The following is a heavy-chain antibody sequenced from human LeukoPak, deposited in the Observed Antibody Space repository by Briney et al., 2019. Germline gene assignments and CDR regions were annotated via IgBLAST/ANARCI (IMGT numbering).Heavy chain of an antibody. CDR3: ARGSLIGAPDERYYLDY. CDR2: INPNSGGT. CDR1: GYTFTGYY. D-gene: IGHD2-2*01. V-gene: IGHV1-2*02. J-gene: IGHJ4*02. Sequence: ASVKVSCKASGYTFTGYYMHWVRQAPGQGLEWMGWINPNSGGTNYAQKFQGRVTMTRDTSTSTAYMELSRLRSDDTAVYYCARGSLIGAPDERYYLDYWGQGTLVTV.